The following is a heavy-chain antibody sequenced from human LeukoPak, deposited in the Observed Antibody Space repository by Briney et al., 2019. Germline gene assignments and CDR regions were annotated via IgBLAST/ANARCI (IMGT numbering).Heavy chain of an antibody. D-gene: IGHD2-15*01. Sequence: GASVKVSCKASGGTFNIYGISWVRQAPGQGLEWMGGLIPIVGAAKFAQKFQGRVTITADVSTSTAYMELSSLRSDDTAIYYCARVRDSDFYMDVWGKGTTVTVSS. J-gene: IGHJ6*03. CDR2: LIPIVGAA. CDR3: ARVRDSDFYMDV. V-gene: IGHV1-69*13. CDR1: GGTFNIYG.